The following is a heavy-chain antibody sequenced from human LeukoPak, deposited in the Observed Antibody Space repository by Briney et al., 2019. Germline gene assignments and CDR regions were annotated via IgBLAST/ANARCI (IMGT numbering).Heavy chain of an antibody. CDR3: AREDPSGSFDY. CDR1: GYTLTSYS. J-gene: IGHJ4*02. V-gene: IGHV1-18*01. D-gene: IGHD1-26*01. CDR2: ISVNT. Sequence: ASVKVSCKASGYTLTSYSFSWVRQAPGQGLEWMGWISVNTSYAQHLQGRVTMTTDTSTSTAYMELRNLRSDDTAVYYCAREDPSGSFDYWGQGTLVTVSP.